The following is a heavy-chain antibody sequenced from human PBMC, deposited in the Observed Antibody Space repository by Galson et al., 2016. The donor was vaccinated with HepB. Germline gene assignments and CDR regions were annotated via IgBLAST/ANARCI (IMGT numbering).Heavy chain of an antibody. CDR1: GDSVSSQGAT. V-gene: IGHV6-1*01. CDR3: ARGSVTTARYYFYDMDV. J-gene: IGHJ6*02. D-gene: IGHD4-17*01. Sequence: CAISGDSVSSQGATWNWIRQSPSRGLEWLGRTYYRSQWYNDYAVSVKSRITINPDTSMNQFSLQLNSVTPEDTAVYYCARGSVTTARYYFYDMDVWGQGTTVTVSS. CDR2: TYYRSQWYN.